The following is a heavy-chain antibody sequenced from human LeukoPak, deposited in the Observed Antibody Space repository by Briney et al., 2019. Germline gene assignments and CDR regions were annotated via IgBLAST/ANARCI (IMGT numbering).Heavy chain of an antibody. D-gene: IGHD5-24*01. Sequence: SETLSLTCTVSGGSISSYYWSWIRQPPGKGLEWIGYIYYSGSTNYNLSLKSRVTISVDTSKNQFSLKLSSVTAADTAVYYLAXXXRDGGRGSLYYGMDVWGQGTTVTVSS. CDR2: IYYSGST. CDR3: AXXXRDGGRGSLYYGMDV. CDR1: GGSISSYY. J-gene: IGHJ6*02. V-gene: IGHV4-59*01.